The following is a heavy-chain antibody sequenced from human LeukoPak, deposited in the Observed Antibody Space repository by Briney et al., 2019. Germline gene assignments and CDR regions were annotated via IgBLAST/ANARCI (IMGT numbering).Heavy chain of an antibody. CDR2: INPQNGAT. CDR1: GYTLTDHY. D-gene: IGHD5-18*01. J-gene: IGHJ5*02. CDR3: AKEGYINGPDP. V-gene: IGHV1-2*02. Sequence: ASVKVPCKASGYTLTDHYMHWLRWAPGQGLEWMGWINPQNGATVYAKKSQGRVTMTRDTPVSTLYMELRNLRSDDTGVYYCAKEGYINGPDPWGPGSLVTVSS.